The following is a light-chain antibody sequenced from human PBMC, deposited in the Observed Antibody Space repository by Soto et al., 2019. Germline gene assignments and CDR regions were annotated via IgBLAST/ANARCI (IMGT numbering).Light chain of an antibody. CDR1: QSVSSSY. CDR2: GAS. Sequence: EIVLTQSPGTLSLSPGERATLSCRASQSVSSSYLAWYQQKPCQAPRLLIYGASSRATGIPDRFSGSGSGTDFTLTSSRLEPEDFAVYYCQQYDRSPITFGQGTRLEIK. CDR3: QQYDRSPIT. V-gene: IGKV3-20*01. J-gene: IGKJ5*01.